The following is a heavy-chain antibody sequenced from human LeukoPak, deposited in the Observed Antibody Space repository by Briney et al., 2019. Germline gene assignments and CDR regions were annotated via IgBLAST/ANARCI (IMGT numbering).Heavy chain of an antibody. D-gene: IGHD1-20*01. Sequence: PGGSLRLSCAASGFTFSSYGMHWVRQAPGKGLEWVAVISYDGSNKYYADSVKGRFTISRDNSKNTLYLQMNSLRAEDTAVYYCARFVANWNPGGMDVWGQGTTVIVSS. V-gene: IGHV3-30*03. J-gene: IGHJ6*02. CDR3: ARFVANWNPGGMDV. CDR2: ISYDGSNK. CDR1: GFTFSSYG.